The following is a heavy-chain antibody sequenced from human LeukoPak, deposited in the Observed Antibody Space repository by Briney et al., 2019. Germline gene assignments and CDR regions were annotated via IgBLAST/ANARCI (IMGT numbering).Heavy chain of an antibody. V-gene: IGHV3-74*01. CDR2: IKYDGSYT. Sequence: GGSLRLSCATSGFTLSLAWMHRVRQAPGKGLEWVSRIKYDGSYTNYADSVKGRFTISRDNSKNTLYLQMNSLRAEDTAVYYCAKDSGGELFFDYWGQGTLVTVSS. CDR3: AKDSGGELFFDY. J-gene: IGHJ4*02. CDR1: GFTLSLAW. D-gene: IGHD3-10*01.